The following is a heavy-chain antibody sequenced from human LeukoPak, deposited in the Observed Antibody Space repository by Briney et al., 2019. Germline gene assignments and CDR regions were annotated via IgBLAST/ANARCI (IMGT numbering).Heavy chain of an antibody. Sequence: PGGSLRLSCAASGFTFSDYWMHWVRQAPGKGLVGVSRINSDGRITSYADSVKGRFTISRDNAKNTLFLQMNSLRAEDTAVYYCVRDFRFLEDYWGQGTLVTVSS. CDR1: GFTFSDYW. D-gene: IGHD3-3*01. V-gene: IGHV3-74*01. J-gene: IGHJ4*02. CDR2: INSDGRIT. CDR3: VRDFRFLEDY.